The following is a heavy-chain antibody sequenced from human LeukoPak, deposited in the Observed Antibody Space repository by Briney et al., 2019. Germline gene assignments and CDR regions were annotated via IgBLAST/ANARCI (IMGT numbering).Heavy chain of an antibody. CDR2: INHSGST. CDR3: ARAMDYYFPLMPMKNNWFDP. Sequence: PSETLSLTCAVYGGSFSGYYWSWIRQPPGKGLEWIGEINHSGSTNYNPSLKSRVTISVDTSKNQFSLKLSSVTAADTAVYYCARAMDYYFPLMPMKNNWFDPWGQGTLVTVSS. J-gene: IGHJ5*02. D-gene: IGHD2/OR15-2a*01. V-gene: IGHV4-34*01. CDR1: GGSFSGYY.